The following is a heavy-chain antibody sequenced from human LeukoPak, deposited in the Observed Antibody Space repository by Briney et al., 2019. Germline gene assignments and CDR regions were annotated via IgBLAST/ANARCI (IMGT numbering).Heavy chain of an antibody. CDR2: IYYSGTSETT. Sequence: ASETLSLTCSVSGGPISGYHWSWIRQPPGKGLEWIGYIYYSGTSETTNYNPSLKSRVTISVHTSKNQFSLDLSSVTAADTAVYYCARWNSGGDYWGQGTLVTVSS. J-gene: IGHJ4*02. V-gene: IGHV4-59*01. CDR3: ARWNSGGDY. CDR1: GGPISGYH. D-gene: IGHD1/OR15-1a*01.